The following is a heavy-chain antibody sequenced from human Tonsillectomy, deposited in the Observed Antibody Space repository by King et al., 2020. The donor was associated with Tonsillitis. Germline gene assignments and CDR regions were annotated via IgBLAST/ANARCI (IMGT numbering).Heavy chain of an antibody. Sequence: QLVQSGTEVKEPGESLRISCEASGYNFARFWIAWVRQRPGKGLEWMGIIYPGDSDTRYSPSFQGRVTISADKSITTAYLQWSSLKAPDTAIYYCARRRLGRIVGGRPLWWFDPWGQGTMVTVSS. CDR3: ARRRLGRIVGGRPLWWFDP. J-gene: IGHJ5*02. D-gene: IGHD1-26*01. V-gene: IGHV5-51*01. CDR1: GYNFARFW. CDR2: IYPGDSDT.